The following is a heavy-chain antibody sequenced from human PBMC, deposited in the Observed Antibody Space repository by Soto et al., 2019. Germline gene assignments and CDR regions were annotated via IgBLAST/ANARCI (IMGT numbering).Heavy chain of an antibody. V-gene: IGHV3-30-3*01. D-gene: IGHD6-19*01. CDR3: ARDQQWLVLRYYYYYGMDV. CDR1: GFTFSSYA. Sequence: ESGGGVVQPGRSLRLSCAASGFTFSSYAMHWVRQAPGKGLEWVAVISYDGSNKYYADSVKGRFTISRDNSKNTLYLQMNSLRAEDTAVYYCARDQQWLVLRYYYYYGMDVWGQGTTVTVSS. CDR2: ISYDGSNK. J-gene: IGHJ6*02.